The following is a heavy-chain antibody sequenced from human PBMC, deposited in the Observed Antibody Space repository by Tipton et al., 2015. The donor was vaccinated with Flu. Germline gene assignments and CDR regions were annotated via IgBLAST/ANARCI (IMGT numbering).Heavy chain of an antibody. CDR2: IYHSGST. V-gene: IGHV4-4*02. Sequence: SLRLSCAVSGGSISSSNWWSWVRQPPGKGLEWIGEIYHSGSTNYNPSLKSRVTISVDKSKNQFSLKLSSVTAADTAVYYCARAECSGGSCLLDYWGQGTLVTVSS. J-gene: IGHJ4*02. CDR1: GGSISSSNW. CDR3: ARAECSGGSCLLDY. D-gene: IGHD2-15*01.